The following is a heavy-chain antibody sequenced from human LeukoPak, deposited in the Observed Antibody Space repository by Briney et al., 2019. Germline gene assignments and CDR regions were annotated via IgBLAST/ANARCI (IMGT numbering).Heavy chain of an antibody. J-gene: IGHJ4*02. CDR2: INPSGGST. CDR1: GGTFSSYA. Sequence: ASVKVSCKASGGTFSSYAISWVRQAPGQGLEWMGIINPSGGSTSYAQKFQGRVTMTRDTSTSTVYMELSSLRSEDTAVYYCARGDSSGYDYWGQGTLVTVSS. CDR3: ARGDSSGYDY. D-gene: IGHD6-19*01. V-gene: IGHV1-46*01.